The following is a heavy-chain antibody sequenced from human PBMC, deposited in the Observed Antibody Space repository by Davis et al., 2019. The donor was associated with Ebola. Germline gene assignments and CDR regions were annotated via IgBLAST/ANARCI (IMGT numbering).Heavy chain of an antibody. V-gene: IGHV2-26*01. CDR1: GFSLSNARMG. CDR3: ARIRASIYYDYGMDV. Sequence: SGPTLVKPTETLTLTCTVSGFSLSNARMGVSWIRQPPGKALEWLAHIFSNDEKSYSTSLKSRLTISKDTSKSQVVLTMTNMDPVDTATYYCARIRASIYYDYGMDVWGQGTTVTVSS. D-gene: IGHD2/OR15-2a*01. J-gene: IGHJ6*02. CDR2: IFSNDEK.